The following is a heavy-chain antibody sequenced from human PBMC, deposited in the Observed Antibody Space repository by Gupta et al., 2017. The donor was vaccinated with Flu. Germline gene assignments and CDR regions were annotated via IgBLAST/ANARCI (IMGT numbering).Heavy chain of an antibody. J-gene: IGHJ4*02. CDR2: ISGGGGTT. CDR3: AKGSIVATIRCAYDF. D-gene: IGHD5-12*01. Sequence: ELNRLGSGGGLAQRGVSLRLSCEVSAVTFGSYDMTWVRHAPGKGLEWVSTISGGGGTTSYADSVKGRFTLSRDNSKTTLYLQMNSLRVEDTALYHCAKGSIVATIRCAYDFWGQGSLVTVSS. V-gene: IGHV3-23*01. CDR1: AVTFGSYD.